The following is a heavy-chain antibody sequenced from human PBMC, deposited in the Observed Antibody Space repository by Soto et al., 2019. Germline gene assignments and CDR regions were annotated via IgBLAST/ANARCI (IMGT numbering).Heavy chain of an antibody. D-gene: IGHD3-22*01. J-gene: IGHJ4*02. CDR2: ISGYNGKT. CDR3: VRDHYYDNSGPLDY. V-gene: IGHV1-18*01. Sequence: QVHLVQSGGEIKKPGASVKVSCRASGYMFTNYGINWVRQAPRQGLEWMGWISGYNGKTKNAQKFQGRVSLTTDKSTTTAYMELRSLRSDDTAIYYCVRDHYYDNSGPLDYWGQGTLVTVSS. CDR1: GYMFTNYG.